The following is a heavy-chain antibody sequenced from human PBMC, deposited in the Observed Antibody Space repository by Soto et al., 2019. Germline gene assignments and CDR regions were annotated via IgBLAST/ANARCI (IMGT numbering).Heavy chain of an antibody. CDR2: ISYDGSNK. CDR3: ARGSGYSSGWYDSDYYYGMDV. CDR1: GFTFSSYA. Sequence: PGGSLRLSCAASGFTFSSYAMHWVRQAPGKGLEWVAVISYDGSNKYYADSVKGRFTISRDNSKNTLYLQMNSLRSDDTAVYYCARGSGYSSGWYDSDYYYGMDVWGQGTTVTVSS. D-gene: IGHD6-19*01. V-gene: IGHV3-30-3*01. J-gene: IGHJ6*02.